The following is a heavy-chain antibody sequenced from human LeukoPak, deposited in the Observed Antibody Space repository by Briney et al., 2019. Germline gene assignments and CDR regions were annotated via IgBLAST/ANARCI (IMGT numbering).Heavy chain of an antibody. V-gene: IGHV3-48*04. Sequence: PGGSLRLSCAASGFSFSNSGMNRVRQAPGMGLEWLSYISSSSDTMEYADSVKGRFTISRDNAKNSLYLQMNSLRAEDMALYYCAKGVGPDAFDIWGQGTMVTVSS. J-gene: IGHJ3*02. CDR3: AKGVGPDAFDI. CDR1: GFSFSNSG. CDR2: ISSSSDTM. D-gene: IGHD1-26*01.